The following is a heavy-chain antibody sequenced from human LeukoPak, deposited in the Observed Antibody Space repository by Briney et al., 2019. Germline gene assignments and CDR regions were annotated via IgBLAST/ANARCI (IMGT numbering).Heavy chain of an antibody. CDR3: ARSEMTFYYYYMDV. J-gene: IGHJ6*03. V-gene: IGHV4-39*07. CDR1: GGSISSSSYY. Sequence: SETLSLTCTVSGGSISSSSYYWGWIRQPPGKGLEWIGEIYHSGSTNYNPSLKSRVTISVDKSKNQFSLKLSSVTAADTAVYYCARSEMTFYYYYMDVWGKGTTVTVSS. CDR2: IYHSGST. D-gene: IGHD5-24*01.